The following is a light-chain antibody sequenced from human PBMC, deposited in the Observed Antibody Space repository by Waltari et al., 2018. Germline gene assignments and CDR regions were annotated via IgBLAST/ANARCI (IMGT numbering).Light chain of an antibody. Sequence: QSALTQPPSASGSPGQSVTIPCTGTSSDVGGYNDVSWYQQPPGKAPKLMIYVVSTRPSGVPDRFSGSKSGNTASLTVSWLQAEDEADYYCSSYAGSNNPVVFGGGTKLTVL. CDR3: SSYAGSNNPVV. CDR1: SSDVGGYND. J-gene: IGLJ2*01. CDR2: VVS. V-gene: IGLV2-8*01.